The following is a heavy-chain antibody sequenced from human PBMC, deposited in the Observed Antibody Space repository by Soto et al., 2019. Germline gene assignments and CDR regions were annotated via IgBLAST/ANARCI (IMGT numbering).Heavy chain of an antibody. CDR1: GYTFTSYD. D-gene: IGHD3-9*01. V-gene: IGHV1-8*01. J-gene: IGHJ4*02. CDR2: MNPNSGNT. Sequence: ASVKVSFKASGYTFTSYDINWVRQATGQGLEWMGWMNPNSGNTGYAQKFQGRVTMTRNTSISTAYMELSSLRSEDTAVYYCAREVGDILTGADEYYFDYWGQGTLVTVSS. CDR3: AREVGDILTGADEYYFDY.